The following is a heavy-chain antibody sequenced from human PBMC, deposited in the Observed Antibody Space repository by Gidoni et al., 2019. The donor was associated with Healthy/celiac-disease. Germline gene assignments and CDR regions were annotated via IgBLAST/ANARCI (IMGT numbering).Heavy chain of an antibody. Sequence: QVQLVESGGGVVQPGRSLRLSCAASGFTFSSYGMHWVRQAPGKGLEWVAVIWYDGSNKYYADSVKGRFTISRDNSKNTLYLQMNSLRAEDTAVYYCARDRRGDYFDYWGQGTLVTVSS. CDR3: ARDRRGDYFDY. D-gene: IGHD4-17*01. CDR1: GFTFSSYG. CDR2: IWYDGSNK. V-gene: IGHV3-33*01. J-gene: IGHJ4*02.